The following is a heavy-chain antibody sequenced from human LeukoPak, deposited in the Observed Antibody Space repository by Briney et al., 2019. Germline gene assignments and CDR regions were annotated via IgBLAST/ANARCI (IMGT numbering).Heavy chain of an antibody. Sequence: ASVKVSCKASGYTFTGYYMHWVRQAPGQGLEWMGWINPNSGGTNYAQKFQGRVTVTRDTSISTAYMELSRLRSDDTVVYYCAREPYSSGWPRSNWFDPWGQGTLVTVSS. J-gene: IGHJ5*02. CDR3: AREPYSSGWPRSNWFDP. D-gene: IGHD6-19*01. V-gene: IGHV1-2*02. CDR2: INPNSGGT. CDR1: GYTFTGYY.